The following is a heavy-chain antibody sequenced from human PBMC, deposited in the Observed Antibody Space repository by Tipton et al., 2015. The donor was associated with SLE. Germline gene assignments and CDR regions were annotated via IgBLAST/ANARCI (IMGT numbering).Heavy chain of an antibody. Sequence: TLSLTCAVYGGSFSGYYWNWIRQPPGKGLEWIGEINHTGSSNYNPSLKSRVTISVDTAKNQFSLELSSVTAADTAVYYCARDTGDPSFDFWGQGTLVTVSS. D-gene: IGHD7-27*01. V-gene: IGHV4-34*09. CDR1: GGSFSGYY. J-gene: IGHJ4*02. CDR2: INHTGSS. CDR3: ARDTGDPSFDF.